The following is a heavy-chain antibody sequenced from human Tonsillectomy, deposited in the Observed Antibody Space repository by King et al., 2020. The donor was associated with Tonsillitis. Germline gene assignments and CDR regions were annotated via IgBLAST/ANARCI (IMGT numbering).Heavy chain of an antibody. D-gene: IGHD3-10*01. Sequence: QLQESGPGLVKPSETLSLTCTVPGGSISSNSNYWGWIRQPPGKGLEWIGSIYYIGSTYNNPSLKSRVTISVDTSKNQFSLKLSSVTAADTAVYYCARQKQSAGSFDYWGQGTLVTVSS. J-gene: IGHJ4*02. V-gene: IGHV4-39*01. CDR1: GGSISSNSNY. CDR3: ARQKQSAGSFDY. CDR2: IYYIGST.